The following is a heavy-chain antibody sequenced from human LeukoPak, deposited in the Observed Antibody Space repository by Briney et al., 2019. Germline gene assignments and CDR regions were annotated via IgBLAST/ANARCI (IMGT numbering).Heavy chain of an antibody. Sequence: AGGSLRLSCAASGFTFSTYCMNWVRQAPGKGLEWVANIKQDGSGKYYVDSVKGRFTISRDNAKNSLYLQMNSLRAEDTAVYYCARVRPPPGYCSGGSCEGYGMDVWGQGTTVTVSS. V-gene: IGHV3-7*04. J-gene: IGHJ6*02. CDR2: IKQDGSGK. D-gene: IGHD2-15*01. CDR1: GFTFSTYC. CDR3: ARVRPPPGYCSGGSCEGYGMDV.